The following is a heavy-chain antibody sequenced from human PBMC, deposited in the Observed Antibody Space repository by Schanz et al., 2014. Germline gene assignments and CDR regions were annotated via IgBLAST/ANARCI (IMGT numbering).Heavy chain of an antibody. V-gene: IGHV3-7*01. CDR1: GFTFSSNW. J-gene: IGHJ5*02. D-gene: IGHD6-13*01. Sequence: VQLVESGGGVVQPGGSLRLSCAASGFTFSSNWMNWVRQAPGKGLEWVAIIRPDGSDQHYADSVKGRFTISRDNSKNTLYLQMDTLRVEDTAMFYCARDMTIAPAWGQGTLVTVSS. CDR2: IRPDGSDQ. CDR3: ARDMTIAPA.